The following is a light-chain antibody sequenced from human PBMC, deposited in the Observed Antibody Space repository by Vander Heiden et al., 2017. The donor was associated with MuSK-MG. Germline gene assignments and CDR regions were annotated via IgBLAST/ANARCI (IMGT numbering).Light chain of an antibody. CDR3: QQYDNLPLYT. CDR1: QDISNY. V-gene: IGKV1-33*01. Sequence: DIQMTQSPSSLSAAVGDRFTITCQASQDISNYLNWYQQKPGKAPKLLIYDASNLETGVPSRFSGSGSGTDFTFTISSLHPEDIATYYCQQYDNLPLYTFGQGTKLEIK. CDR2: DAS. J-gene: IGKJ2*01.